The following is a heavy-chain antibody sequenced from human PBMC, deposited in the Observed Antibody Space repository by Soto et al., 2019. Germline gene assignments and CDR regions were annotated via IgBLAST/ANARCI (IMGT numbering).Heavy chain of an antibody. V-gene: IGHV3-74*01. CDR3: ARPDIVVGPYMRI. CDR1: GLTYSTAW. J-gene: IGHJ6*02. D-gene: IGHD2-2*01. CDR2: INRDGSVT. Sequence: TGGSLRLSCEVSGLTYSTAWMHWVRQAPGKGLVWVSSINRDGSVTNYADSVKGRFTISRDSAEKTLYLQINSLRADDTGVYYCARPDIVVGPYMRIWGQGTTVTVSS.